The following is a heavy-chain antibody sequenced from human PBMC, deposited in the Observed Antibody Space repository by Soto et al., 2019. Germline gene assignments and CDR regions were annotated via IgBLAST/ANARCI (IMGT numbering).Heavy chain of an antibody. CDR1: NDSISPYY. Sequence: SQTLSLTCTVSNDSISPYYWSWIRQPPGKGLEWIGFIYYSGSTTYNPSLKSRVTISVATSKNQFSLKLTSVTAAGTAIYYCARHFPPLHSGRHYFDLCGQGTLVTVSS. D-gene: IGHD3-10*01. J-gene: IGHJ4*02. V-gene: IGHV4-59*08. CDR3: ARHFPPLHSGRHYFDL. CDR2: IYYSGST.